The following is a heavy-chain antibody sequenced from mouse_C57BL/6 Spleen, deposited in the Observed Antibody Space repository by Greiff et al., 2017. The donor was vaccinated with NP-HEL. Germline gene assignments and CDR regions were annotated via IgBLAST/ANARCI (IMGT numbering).Heavy chain of an antibody. J-gene: IGHJ2*01. V-gene: IGHV1-82*01. CDR3: AYGSSPYYFDY. CDR1: GYAFSSSW. Sequence: QVTLKVSGPELVKPGASVKISCKASGYAFSSSWMNWVKQRPGKGLEWIGLLYPGDGDTNYNGKFKGKATLTADKSSSTAYMQLSSLTSEDAAVYFCAYGSSPYYFDYGGQGTTLTVSS. CDR2: LYPGDGDT. D-gene: IGHD1-1*01.